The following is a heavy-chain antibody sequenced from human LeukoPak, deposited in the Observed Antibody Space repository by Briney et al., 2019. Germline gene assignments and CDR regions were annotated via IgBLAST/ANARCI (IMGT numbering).Heavy chain of an antibody. CDR2: IYYDGSDK. CDR1: GFTFSSYG. Sequence: GGSLRLPCAASGFTFSSYGMHWVRQAPGKGLEWVAIIYYDGSDKYYADSVKGRFTISRDNSKDTLYLQMNSLRAEDTAVYYCARQIAYYYDSSGYYTTDYWGQGTLVTASS. V-gene: IGHV3-33*01. J-gene: IGHJ4*02. CDR3: ARQIAYYYDSSGYYTTDY. D-gene: IGHD3-22*01.